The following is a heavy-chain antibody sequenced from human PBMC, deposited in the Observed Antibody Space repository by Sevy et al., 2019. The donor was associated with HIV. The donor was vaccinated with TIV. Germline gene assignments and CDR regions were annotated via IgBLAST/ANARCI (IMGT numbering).Heavy chain of an antibody. Sequence: GGSLRLSCAASGFTLSDYAMHWVRQAPGKGLEYVSGISSHGGYIFYANSVKGRFTISRDTSKNTLYLQMGSLRGEDMAVYYCAREDRAEAGTGGFDYWGLGTLVTVSS. J-gene: IGHJ4*02. D-gene: IGHD6-19*01. CDR1: GFTLSDYA. CDR2: ISSHGGYI. V-gene: IGHV3-64*01. CDR3: AREDRAEAGTGGFDY.